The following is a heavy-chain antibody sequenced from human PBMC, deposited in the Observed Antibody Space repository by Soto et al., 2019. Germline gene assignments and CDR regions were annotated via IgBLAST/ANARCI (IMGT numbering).Heavy chain of an antibody. CDR3: AALYHSGSYWDYFDY. Sequence: QMQLVQSGPEVKKPGTSVKVSCKASGFTFTSSAVQWVRQARGQRLEWIGWIVVGSGNTNYAQKFQERVTITRDMSTSTAYMELSSLRSEDTAVYYCAALYHSGSYWDYFDYWGQGTLVTVSS. D-gene: IGHD1-26*01. CDR2: IVVGSGNT. V-gene: IGHV1-58*01. J-gene: IGHJ4*02. CDR1: GFTFTSSA.